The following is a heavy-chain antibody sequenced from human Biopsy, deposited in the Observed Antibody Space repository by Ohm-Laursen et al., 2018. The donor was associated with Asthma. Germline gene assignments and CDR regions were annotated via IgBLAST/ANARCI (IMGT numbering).Heavy chain of an antibody. J-gene: IGHJ4*02. CDR1: GVSLSTSGGG. CDR3: VHTLVGLKAFDF. CDR2: IYWDDDK. D-gene: IGHD1-26*01. V-gene: IGHV2-5*02. Sequence: TQTLTLTCTFSGVSLSTSGGGGGWIRQPPGKALEGLGNIYWDDDKRYSPSLQSRLTITRDTPKDQVVLTMTNMGPVDTGTYYCVHTLVGLKAFDFWGQGTLVTVSS.